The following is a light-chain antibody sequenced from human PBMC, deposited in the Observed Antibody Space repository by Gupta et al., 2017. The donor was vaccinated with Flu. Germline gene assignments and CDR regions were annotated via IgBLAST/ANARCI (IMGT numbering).Light chain of an antibody. CDR2: AAS. V-gene: IGKV1-39*01. J-gene: IGKJ2*01. CDR1: QTIYAY. Sequence: IQMTQSPPSLSAFVGDRVTITCRANQTIYAYLNWYQQKPQEAPKIVIYAASTLQSGVSPRFSGSGSGTDFTLTISERQGEDAATYYCQHTDSRLNIFGQGTKMDVK. CDR3: QHTDSRLNI.